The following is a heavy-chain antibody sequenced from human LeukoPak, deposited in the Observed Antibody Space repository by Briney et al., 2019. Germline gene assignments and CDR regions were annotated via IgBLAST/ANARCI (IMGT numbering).Heavy chain of an antibody. CDR1: GGTFSSYA. Sequence: GASVKVSCKASGGTFSSYAISWVRQAPGQGLEWMGRIIPILGIANYAQKFQGRVTITADKSTSTAYMELSSLRSEDTAVYYCASGDYVWGSYRHYFDYWGQGTLVTVSS. V-gene: IGHV1-69*04. CDR3: ASGDYVWGSYRHYFDY. J-gene: IGHJ4*02. CDR2: IIPILGIA. D-gene: IGHD3-16*02.